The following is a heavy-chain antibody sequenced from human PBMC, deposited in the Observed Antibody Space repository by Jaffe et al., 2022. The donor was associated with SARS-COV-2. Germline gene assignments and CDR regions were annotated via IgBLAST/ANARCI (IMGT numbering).Heavy chain of an antibody. CDR1: GFTFSSFS. Sequence: EVQLVESGGGLVQPGGSLRLSCAASGFTFSSFSMHWVRQTPGEGLVWVSRIDPDESTTRYAASVQGRFTISRDNGKNTLFLQMNSLRAEDTAVYYCVRCVFTNSRMDVWGQGTTVTVSS. D-gene: IGHD2-2*01. CDR3: VRCVFTNSRMDV. V-gene: IGHV3-74*01. J-gene: IGHJ6*02. CDR2: IDPDESTT.